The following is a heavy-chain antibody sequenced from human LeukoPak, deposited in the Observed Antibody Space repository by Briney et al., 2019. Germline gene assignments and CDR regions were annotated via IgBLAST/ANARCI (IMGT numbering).Heavy chain of an antibody. CDR2: INHSGST. CDR3: ACAKRDFWSGYPARTKNWFDP. J-gene: IGHJ5*02. V-gene: IGHV4-34*01. CDR1: GGSFSGYY. D-gene: IGHD3-3*01. Sequence: SETLSLTCAVYGGSFSGYYWSWIRQPPGKGLEWIGEINHSGSTNYNPSLKSRVTISVDTSKNQFSLKLSSVTAADTAVYYCACAKRDFWSGYPARTKNWFDPWGQGTLVTVSS.